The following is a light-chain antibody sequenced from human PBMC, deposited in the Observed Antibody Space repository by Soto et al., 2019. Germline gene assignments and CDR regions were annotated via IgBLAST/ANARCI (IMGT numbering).Light chain of an antibody. CDR1: QSVSSY. V-gene: IGKV1-39*01. Sequence: DIQVTQSPSSLSASVGDRVTITCRTSQSVSSYLNWYQQKPGKVPKLLIYAASSLQSGVPSRFSGSGSGTDFTLTISSLQPEDFATYYCQQSYSIPRSFGRGTKLEIK. J-gene: IGKJ2*01. CDR3: QQSYSIPRS. CDR2: AAS.